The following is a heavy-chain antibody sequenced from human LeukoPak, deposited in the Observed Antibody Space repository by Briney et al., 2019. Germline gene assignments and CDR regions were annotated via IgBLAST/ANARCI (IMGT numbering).Heavy chain of an antibody. CDR1: GGSISSYY. D-gene: IGHD1-1*01. CDR2: IYYSGST. J-gene: IGHJ5*02. CDR3: ARVPNDYWNPKLGWFDP. V-gene: IGHV4-59*01. Sequence: SETLSLTCTVSGGSISSYYWSWIRQPPGKGLEWIGYIYYSGSTNYNPSLKSRVTISVDTSKNQFSLKLSSVTAADTAVYYCARVPNDYWNPKLGWFDPWGQGTLVTVSS.